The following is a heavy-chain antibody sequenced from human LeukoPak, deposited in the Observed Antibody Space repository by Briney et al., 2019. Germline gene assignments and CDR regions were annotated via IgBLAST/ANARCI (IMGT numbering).Heavy chain of an antibody. Sequence: GGSLRLSCAASGFTFSSYSMNWVRQAPGKGLEWVSAISGSGGSTYYADSVKGRFTISRDNSKNTLYLQMNSLRAEDTAVYYCAKAWGLLHDAFDIWGQGTMVTVSS. CDR3: AKAWGLLHDAFDI. CDR1: GFTFSSYS. J-gene: IGHJ3*02. D-gene: IGHD3-22*01. CDR2: ISGSGGST. V-gene: IGHV3-23*01.